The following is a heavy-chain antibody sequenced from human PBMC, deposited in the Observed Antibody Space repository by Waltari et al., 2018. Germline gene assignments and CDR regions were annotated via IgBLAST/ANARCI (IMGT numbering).Heavy chain of an antibody. Sequence: EVQLVESGGGLVQPGVSLRLSCAASGFSFTIFSMNWVRQAPGKGPEWVSYIGSSSKTIYYADSVKGRFTSSRDNAKNSLDLQMNSLRAEDTAVYYCARGRFFDLWGRGTLVTVSS. CDR1: GFSFTIFS. V-gene: IGHV3-48*04. J-gene: IGHJ2*01. CDR2: IGSSSKTI. CDR3: ARGRFFDL.